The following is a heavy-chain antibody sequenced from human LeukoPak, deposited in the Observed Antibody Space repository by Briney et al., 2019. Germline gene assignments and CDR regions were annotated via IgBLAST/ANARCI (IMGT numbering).Heavy chain of an antibody. J-gene: IGHJ3*02. CDR1: GGSFSGYY. D-gene: IGHD4-17*01. Sequence: SETLSLTCVVYGGSFSGYYWTWIRHPPGTGLEWIGEIMHTGSTNYNPSFKSRVTISVDTSKNQFSLNLGSVTAADPTVYYCARKSPPTGDDHGDYGAFDIWGQGTMVTVSS. CDR3: ARKSPPTGDDHGDYGAFDI. CDR2: IMHTGST. V-gene: IGHV4-34*12.